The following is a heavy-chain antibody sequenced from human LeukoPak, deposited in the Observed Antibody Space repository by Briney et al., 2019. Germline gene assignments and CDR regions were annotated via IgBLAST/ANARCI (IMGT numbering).Heavy chain of an antibody. Sequence: ASAKVSCKASGYTFTSYGISWVRQAPGQGLEWMGWISAYNGNTNYAQKLQGRVTMTTDTSTSTAYMELRSLRSDDTAVYYCVRWFGEFITTDYWGQGTLVTVSS. D-gene: IGHD3-10*01. CDR1: GYTFTSYG. CDR2: ISAYNGNT. J-gene: IGHJ4*02. CDR3: VRWFGEFITTDY. V-gene: IGHV1-18*01.